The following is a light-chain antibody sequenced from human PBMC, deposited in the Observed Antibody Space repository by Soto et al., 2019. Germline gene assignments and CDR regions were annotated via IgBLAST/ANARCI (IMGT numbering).Light chain of an antibody. V-gene: IGKV3-15*01. CDR2: GAS. J-gene: IGKJ1*01. Sequence: EIVMTQSPATLSVSPGGRATLSCRASQSVSSNLAWYQQKPGQAPRLLIYGASTRATGIPARFSGSGSGTEFTLTISSLLSEDFAVYYCQQYNTWPPTFGQGTKV. CDR3: QQYNTWPPT. CDR1: QSVSSN.